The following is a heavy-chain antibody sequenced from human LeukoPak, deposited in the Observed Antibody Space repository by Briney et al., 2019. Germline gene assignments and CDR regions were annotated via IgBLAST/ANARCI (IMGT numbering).Heavy chain of an antibody. J-gene: IGHJ4*02. V-gene: IGHV4-34*01. CDR1: GFTFSSYS. D-gene: IGHD4-17*01. Sequence: PGGSLRLSCAASGFTFSSYSMNWVRQAPGKGLEWIGEINHSGSTNYNPSLKSRVTISVDTSKNQFSLKLNSVTAADTAVYYCARGVLTVTSILTYYFDHWGQGTPVTVSS. CDR3: ARGVLTVTSILTYYFDH. CDR2: INHSGST.